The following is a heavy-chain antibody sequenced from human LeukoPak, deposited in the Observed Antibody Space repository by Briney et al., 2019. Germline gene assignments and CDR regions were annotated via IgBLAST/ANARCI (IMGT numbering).Heavy chain of an antibody. CDR1: RGSISSYY. CDR2: IKQSGGA. CDR3: ARKRNRDPGLELDY. V-gene: IGHV4-34*01. J-gene: IGHJ4*02. D-gene: IGHD1-7*01. Sequence: SETLSLTCTVSRGSISSYYWSWSRQPPREGLGWIGEIKQSGGANYNPSLKSRVTISVDTSNTRFSLKLSSVTAAHTAVYYCARKRNRDPGLELDYWGQGTLVPVSS.